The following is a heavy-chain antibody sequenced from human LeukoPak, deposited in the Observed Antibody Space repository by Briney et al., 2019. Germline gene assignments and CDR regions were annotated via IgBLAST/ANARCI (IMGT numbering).Heavy chain of an antibody. V-gene: IGHV3-30*03. CDR1: GFTFSSYG. CDR3: AGTRGWYFDY. J-gene: IGHJ4*02. D-gene: IGHD6-19*01. CDR2: ISYDGSEK. Sequence: GRSLRLSCAASGFTFSSYGMHWVRQAPVKGLEWVAFISYDGSEKYYADSVKGRFTISRDNSKSTLYLQMNSLRTDDTAVYYCAGTRGWYFDYWGQGTLVTVSP.